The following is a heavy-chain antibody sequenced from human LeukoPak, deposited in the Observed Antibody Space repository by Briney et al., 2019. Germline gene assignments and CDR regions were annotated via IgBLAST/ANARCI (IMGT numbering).Heavy chain of an antibody. J-gene: IGHJ4*02. D-gene: IGHD3-16*01. CDR2: ISENGNTT. CDR1: GFTFDDYS. Sequence: GGSLRLSCATSGFTFDDYSMHWVRQVPRKGLEWVSLISENGNTTYYADSVKGRFTISRDNSKNSLHVQMTNLKSEDTALYYCAKQAASGGGVDYWGQGTLVTVSS. CDR3: AKQAASGGGVDY. V-gene: IGHV3-43*02.